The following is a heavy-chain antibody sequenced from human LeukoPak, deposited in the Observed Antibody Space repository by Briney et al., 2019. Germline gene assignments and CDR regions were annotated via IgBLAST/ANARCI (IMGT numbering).Heavy chain of an antibody. CDR3: ARDLGYGDVYYFDY. V-gene: IGHV3-21*01. J-gene: IGHJ4*02. CDR2: ISSSSSYI. CDR1: GFPFSSYS. Sequence: PGGSLRLPWAASGFPFSSYSMNWVRQAPGKGRGWVSSISSSSSYIYYADSVKGRFTISRDNAKNSLYLQMNSLRAEDTAVYYCARDLGYGDVYYFDYWGQGTLVTVSS. D-gene: IGHD4-17*01.